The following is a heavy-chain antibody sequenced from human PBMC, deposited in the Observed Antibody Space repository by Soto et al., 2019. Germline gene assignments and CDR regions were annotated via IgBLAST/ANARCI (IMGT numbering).Heavy chain of an antibody. CDR2: ISGSGVST. D-gene: IGHD6-19*01. V-gene: IGHV3-23*01. Sequence: EAQLLGSGGGLVQPGGSLRLSCAASGFTFSSYAMSWVRQAPGKGLEWVSGISGSGVSTHYADSVKGRFTISRDNSKNTLYLQMNSLRAEDTAAYYCAKEVGYSSGYDYFDYWGQGTLVTVSS. CDR1: GFTFSSYA. CDR3: AKEVGYSSGYDYFDY. J-gene: IGHJ4*02.